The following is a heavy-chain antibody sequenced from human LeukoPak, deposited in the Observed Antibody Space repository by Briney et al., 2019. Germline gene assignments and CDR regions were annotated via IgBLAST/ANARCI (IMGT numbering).Heavy chain of an antibody. D-gene: IGHD2-2*02. CDR2: MNPNSGNT. J-gene: IGHJ4*02. CDR3: AGYNCSSTTCYTGGFDY. Sequence: GASVKASCKASGYTFTSYDINWVRQATGQGLEWMGWMNPNSGNTGYAQKFQGRVTMTRNTSTSTAYMELTSLRSEDTAVYYCAGYNCSSTTCYTGGFDYWGQGTLVTVSS. V-gene: IGHV1-8*01. CDR1: GYTFTSYD.